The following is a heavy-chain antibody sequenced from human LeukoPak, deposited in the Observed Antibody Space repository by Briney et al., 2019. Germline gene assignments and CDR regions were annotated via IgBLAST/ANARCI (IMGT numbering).Heavy chain of an antibody. CDR3: ARDRYTFGQGGAFDI. V-gene: IGHV3-21*01. D-gene: IGHD3-10*01. CDR1: GFTFSRNS. J-gene: IGHJ3*02. Sequence: GGSLRLSCAASGFTFSRNSMNWVRQAPGKGLEWVSSISSGSIYIYYADSVKGRFTISRDNAKNSLYLQMNSLRAEDTAVYYCARDRYTFGQGGAFDIWGQGTMATVSS. CDR2: ISSGSIYI.